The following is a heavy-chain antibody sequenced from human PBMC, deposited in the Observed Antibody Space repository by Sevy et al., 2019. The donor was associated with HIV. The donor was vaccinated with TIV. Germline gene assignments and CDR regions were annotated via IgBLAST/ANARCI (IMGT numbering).Heavy chain of an antibody. CDR1: GFTFSDYY. V-gene: IGHV3-11*01. Sequence: GSLRLSCAASGFTFSDYYMSWIRQAPGKGLEWISYISGSDGTIYYSDSVKGRFTISRDNAKNSLYLHMNSLRAEDTAVYYCARDHEKDGDLGDYYYYAMDVWGQGTKVTVSS. D-gene: IGHD4-17*01. CDR3: ARDHEKDGDLGDYYYYAMDV. CDR2: ISGSDGTI. J-gene: IGHJ6*02.